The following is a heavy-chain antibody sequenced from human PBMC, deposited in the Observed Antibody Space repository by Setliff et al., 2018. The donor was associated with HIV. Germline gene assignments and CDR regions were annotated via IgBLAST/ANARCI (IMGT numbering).Heavy chain of an antibody. J-gene: IGHJ4*02. CDR2: IEQDGSEK. CDR1: SSSSYY. Sequence: SSSSYYWGWIRLPPGKGLEWVANIEQDGSEKYYVDSVKGRFAISRDNAKNSLYLQMDSLGVEDTAVYYCARDLAYWGQGTLVTVSS. D-gene: IGHD3-3*02. CDR3: ARDLAY. V-gene: IGHV3-7*01.